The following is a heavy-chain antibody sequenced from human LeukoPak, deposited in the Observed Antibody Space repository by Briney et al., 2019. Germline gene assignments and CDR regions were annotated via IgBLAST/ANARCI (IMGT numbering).Heavy chain of an antibody. V-gene: IGHV3-30*01. CDR3: AREVVGTYYDFWSGYYSPNAFDY. J-gene: IGHJ4*02. CDR1: GFTFSSYA. D-gene: IGHD3-3*01. Sequence: PGGSLRLSCAASGFTFSSYAMHWVRQAPGKGLEWVAVISYDGSNKYYADSVKGRFSISRDNSKNTLHLQMNSLRAEDTAVYYCAREVVGTYYDFWSGYYSPNAFDYWGQGTLVTVSS. CDR2: ISYDGSNK.